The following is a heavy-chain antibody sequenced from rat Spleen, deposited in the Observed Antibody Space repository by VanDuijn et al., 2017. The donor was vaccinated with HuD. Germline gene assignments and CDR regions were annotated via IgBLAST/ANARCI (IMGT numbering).Heavy chain of an antibody. V-gene: IGHV2-30*01. D-gene: IGHD1-9*01. J-gene: IGHJ2*01. CDR2: IWTGGST. Sequence: QVQLKESGPGLVQPSQTLSLTCTVSGFSLTSYNVHWVRQPTGKGLEWMGVIWTGGSTEYNSALKSRLSISRDTSKSQVFLKMNSLQTEDIATYYCARGHSTGIYFDYWGQGVMVTVSS. CDR1: GFSLTSYN. CDR3: ARGHSTGIYFDY.